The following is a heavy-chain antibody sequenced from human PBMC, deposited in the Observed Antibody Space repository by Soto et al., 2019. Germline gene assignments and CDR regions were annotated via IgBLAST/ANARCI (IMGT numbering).Heavy chain of an antibody. J-gene: IGHJ3*02. CDR3: ARVYCSGGSCYPLVTAPDAFDI. Sequence: SSETLSLTCTVSGGSISSGGYYWSWIRQHPGKGLEWIGYIYYSGSTYYNPSLKSRVTISVDTSKNQFSLKLGSVTAADTAVYYCARVYCSGGSCYPLVTAPDAFDIWGQGTMVTVSS. D-gene: IGHD2-15*01. CDR1: GGSISSGGYY. V-gene: IGHV4-31*03. CDR2: IYYSGST.